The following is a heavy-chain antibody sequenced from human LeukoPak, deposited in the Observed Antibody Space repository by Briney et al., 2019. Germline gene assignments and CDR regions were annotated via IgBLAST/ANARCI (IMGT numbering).Heavy chain of an antibody. D-gene: IGHD3-10*01. V-gene: IGHV3-23*01. J-gene: IGHJ6*03. CDR3: AKDVSGSYPGGYYYYMDV. Sequence: GGSLRLSCAASGFTFSSYAMSWVRQAPGKGLEWVSAISGSGGSPYYADSVKGRFTISRDNSKNTLYLQMNSLRAEDTAVYYCAKDVSGSYPGGYYYYMDVWGKGTTVTVSS. CDR1: GFTFSSYA. CDR2: ISGSGGSP.